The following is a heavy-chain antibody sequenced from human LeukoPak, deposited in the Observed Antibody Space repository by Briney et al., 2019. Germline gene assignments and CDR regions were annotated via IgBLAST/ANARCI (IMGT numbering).Heavy chain of an antibody. V-gene: IGHV3-74*01. CDR3: ARDIAVSGNYFDY. Sequence: GGSLRLSCAASGFTFSNHWMHWVRQAPGKGLVWVSRINSDMSSTNYAHSVKGRFTISRDNAKNTLYLQMNSLRAEDTAVYYCARDIAVSGNYFDYWGQGTLVTVSS. D-gene: IGHD6-19*01. CDR2: INSDMSST. J-gene: IGHJ4*02. CDR1: GFTFSNHW.